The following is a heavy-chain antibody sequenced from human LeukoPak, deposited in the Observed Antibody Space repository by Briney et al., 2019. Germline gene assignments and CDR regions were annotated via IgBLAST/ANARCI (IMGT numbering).Heavy chain of an antibody. CDR2: IKSKTDGGTT. CDR1: GFTFSNAW. J-gene: IGHJ5*02. CDR3: TARQDCTNGVCYTRES. Sequence: GGSLRLSCAASGFTFSNAWMSWVRQAPGKGLEWVGRIKSKTDGGTTDYAAPVKGRFTISRDDSKNTLYLQMNSLKTEDTAVYYCTARQDCTNGVCYTRESWGQGTLVTVSS. V-gene: IGHV3-15*01. D-gene: IGHD2-8*01.